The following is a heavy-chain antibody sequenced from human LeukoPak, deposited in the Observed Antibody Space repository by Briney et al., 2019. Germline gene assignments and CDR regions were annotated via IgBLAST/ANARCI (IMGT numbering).Heavy chain of an antibody. CDR1: GGPISSSSYY. D-gene: IGHD6-19*01. Sequence: SETLSLTCTVSGGPISSSSYYWGWIRQPPGKGLEWIGSIYYSGSTYYNPSLKSRVTISVDTSKNQFSLKLSSVTAADTAVYYCARHSSGWSDFDYWGQGTLVTVSS. V-gene: IGHV4-39*01. J-gene: IGHJ4*02. CDR2: IYYSGST. CDR3: ARHSSGWSDFDY.